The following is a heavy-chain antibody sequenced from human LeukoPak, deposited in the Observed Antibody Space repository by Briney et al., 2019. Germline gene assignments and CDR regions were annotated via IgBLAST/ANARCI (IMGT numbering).Heavy chain of an antibody. CDR2: IYYSGST. Sequence: PSETLSLTCTVSGGSITTSSYYWGWIRQPPGKGLEWVGIIYYSGSTYYNPSLKGRVTISVDTSKNQFSLKLSSVTAADTAVYYCARAFRARYFDLWGRGTLVTVSS. CDR3: ARAFRARYFDL. J-gene: IGHJ2*01. CDR1: GGSITTSSYY. D-gene: IGHD2/OR15-2a*01. V-gene: IGHV4-39*01.